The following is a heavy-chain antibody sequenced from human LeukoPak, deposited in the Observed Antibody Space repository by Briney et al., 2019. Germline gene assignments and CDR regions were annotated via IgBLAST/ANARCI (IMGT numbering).Heavy chain of an antibody. Sequence: GASVTVSCKACGYTFHNYGSRWVRQAPGQGLEWMGWISPYSGNTDYTERLQGRVTMTTDTSTTTAFMELRGLRSDDTAVYSCARTSCVSAAASPYYYDYWGQGTLVTVSS. D-gene: IGHD6-13*01. J-gene: IGHJ4*02. V-gene: IGHV1-18*01. CDR3: ARTSCVSAAASPYYYDY. CDR2: ISPYSGNT. CDR1: GYTFHNYG.